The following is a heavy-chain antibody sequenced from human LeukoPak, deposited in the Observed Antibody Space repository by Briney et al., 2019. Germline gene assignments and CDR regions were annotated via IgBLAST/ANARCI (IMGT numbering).Heavy chain of an antibody. CDR2: IYYSGST. V-gene: IGHV4-61*01. Sequence: SETLSLTCTVSGYSISSGYYWGWIRQPPGKGLEWIGYIYYSGSTNYNPSLKSRVTISVDTSKNQFSLKLSSVTAADTAVYYCARIVSDYYDSSGYRASVGKQVGGLLFDPWGQGTLVTVSS. J-gene: IGHJ5*02. D-gene: IGHD3-22*01. CDR1: GYSISSGYY. CDR3: ARIVSDYYDSSGYRASVGKQVGGLLFDP.